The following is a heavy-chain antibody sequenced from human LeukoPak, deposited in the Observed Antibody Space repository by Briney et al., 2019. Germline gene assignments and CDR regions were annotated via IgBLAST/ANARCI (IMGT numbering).Heavy chain of an antibody. Sequence: SETLSLTCAVYGGSFSGYYWSWIRQPPGKGLEWIGEINHSGSTNYNPSLKSRVTISVDTSKNQFSLNLSSVTAADTAVYYCVRGTGDLIVVVPAAIRSDAFDIWGQGTMVTVSS. CDR3: VRGTGDLIVVVPAAIRSDAFDI. V-gene: IGHV4-34*01. J-gene: IGHJ3*02. D-gene: IGHD2-2*01. CDR2: INHSGST. CDR1: GGSFSGYY.